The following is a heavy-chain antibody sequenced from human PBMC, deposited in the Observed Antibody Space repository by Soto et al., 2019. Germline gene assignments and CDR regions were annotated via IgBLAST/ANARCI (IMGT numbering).Heavy chain of an antibody. CDR1: GFTVSSNY. CDR2: IYSGGTT. D-gene: IGHD3-22*01. V-gene: IGHV3-53*01. Sequence: PGGSLRLSCAASGFTVSSNYMSWVRQAPGKGLEWVSVIYSGGTTYYADSVKGRFTISRDNSKNMLYLQMNSLRAEDTAVYYCARESYYDSSGYVDYWGQGTLVTVSS. J-gene: IGHJ4*02. CDR3: ARESYYDSSGYVDY.